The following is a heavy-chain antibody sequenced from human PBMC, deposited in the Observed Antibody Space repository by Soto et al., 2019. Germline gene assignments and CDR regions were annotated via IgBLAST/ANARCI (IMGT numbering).Heavy chain of an antibody. CDR1: GFTFSNYW. D-gene: IGHD3-22*01. CDR2: IKQDGSVR. J-gene: IGHJ5*02. V-gene: IGHV3-7*03. CDR3: ARANYYDSLVWFDP. Sequence: PGGSLRLSCAASGFTFSNYWMSWVRQAPGKGLEWVANIKQDGSVRYYVESVKGRFTISRDNAKSSLYLQMNSLRAEDTVVYYCARANYYDSLVWFDPWGQGTLVTVSS.